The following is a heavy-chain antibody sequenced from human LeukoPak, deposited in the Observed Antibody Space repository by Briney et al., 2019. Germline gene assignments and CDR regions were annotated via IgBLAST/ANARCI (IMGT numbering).Heavy chain of an antibody. D-gene: IGHD3-10*01. CDR3: ARGGFGY. Sequence: SETLSLTCAVYGGSFSGYYWSWIRQPPGKGLEWTGEINHSGSTNYNPSLKSRVTISVDTSKNQFSLKLSSVTAADTAVYYCARGGFGYWGQGTLVTVSS. CDR2: INHSGST. J-gene: IGHJ4*02. V-gene: IGHV4-34*01. CDR1: GGSFSGYY.